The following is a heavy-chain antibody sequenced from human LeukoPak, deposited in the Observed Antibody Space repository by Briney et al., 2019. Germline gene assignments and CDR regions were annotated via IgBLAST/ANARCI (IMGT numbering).Heavy chain of an antibody. CDR1: GYTLTELS. CDR3: ATVPSAAFGFDY. J-gene: IGHJ4*02. Sequence: ASVKVSCKVSGYTLTELSMHWVRQAPGKGLEWMGGFDPEDGETIYAQKFQGRVAMTEDTSTDTAYMELSSLRSEDTAVYYCATVPSAAFGFDYWGQGTLVTVSS. CDR2: FDPEDGET. V-gene: IGHV1-24*01. D-gene: IGHD3-10*01.